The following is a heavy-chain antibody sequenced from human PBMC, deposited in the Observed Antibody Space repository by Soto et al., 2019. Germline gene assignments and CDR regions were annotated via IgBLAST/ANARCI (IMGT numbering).Heavy chain of an antibody. CDR3: AKGGARLPQHAYGMDV. CDR1: GFTFSSYA. V-gene: IGHV3-23*01. Sequence: GGSLRLSCAASGFTFSSYAMSWVRQAPGKGLEWVSAISGSGGSTYYADSVKGRFTISRDNSKNTLYLQMNSLRAEDTAVYYCAKGGARLPQHAYGMDVWGQGTTVTVS. D-gene: IGHD5-12*01. J-gene: IGHJ6*02. CDR2: ISGSGGST.